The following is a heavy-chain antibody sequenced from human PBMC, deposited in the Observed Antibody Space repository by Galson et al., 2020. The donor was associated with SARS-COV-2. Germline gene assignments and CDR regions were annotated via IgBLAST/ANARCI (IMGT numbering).Heavy chain of an antibody. J-gene: IGHJ4*02. CDR1: GFTFSSYS. D-gene: IGHD3-22*01. CDR3: ARAAPPAHYYDSSGSFDY. V-gene: IGHV3-21*01. Sequence: GESLKISCAASGFTFSSYSMNWVRQAPGKGLEWVSSISSSSSYIYYADSVKGRFTISRDNDKNSLYLQMNSLRAEDTAVYYCARAAPPAHYYDSSGSFDYWGQGTLVTVSS. CDR2: ISSSSSYI.